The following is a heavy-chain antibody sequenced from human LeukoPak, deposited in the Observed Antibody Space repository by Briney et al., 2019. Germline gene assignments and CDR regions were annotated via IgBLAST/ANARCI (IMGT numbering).Heavy chain of an antibody. D-gene: IGHD3-22*01. CDR3: ARKEITMLVD. J-gene: IGHJ4*02. CDR1: GGSISSYY. V-gene: IGHV4-59*08. CDR2: IYHRGST. Sequence: SETLSLTCTVSGGSISSYYWSWIRQPPGKGREWIEYIYHRGSTNYNPSLKSRVTISVDTSKNHFSLKLSSVTAADTAVYYCARKEITMLVDWGQGTLVTVSS.